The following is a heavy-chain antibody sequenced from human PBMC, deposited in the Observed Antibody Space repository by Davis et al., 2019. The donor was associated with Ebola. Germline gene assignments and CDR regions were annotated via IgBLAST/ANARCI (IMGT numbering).Heavy chain of an antibody. D-gene: IGHD2-8*02. V-gene: IGHV1-8*03. CDR2: MNPNSGNT. CDR3: ARWEKISRTGGVKAYFDY. Sequence: ASVKVSCKASGGTFSSYDINWVRQATGQGLEWMGWMNPNSGNTGYAQKFQGRVTITRNTSISTAYMELSSLRSEDTAVYYCARWEKISRTGGVKAYFDYWGQGTLVTVSS. CDR1: GGTFSSYD. J-gene: IGHJ4*02.